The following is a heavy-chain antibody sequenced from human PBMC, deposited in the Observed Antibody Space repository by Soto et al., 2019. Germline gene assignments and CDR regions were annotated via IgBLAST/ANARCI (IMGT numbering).Heavy chain of an antibody. V-gene: IGHV3-11*06. CDR2: ISSSSSYT. CDR1: GFTFSDYY. Sequence: PGGSLRLSCAASGFTFSDYYMSWIRQAPGKGLEWVSYISSSSSYTNYADSVKGRFTISRDNAKNSLYLKMNSLRAEDTAVYYCAREDSYYYDSSGYYHTRGSYYGTDVWGQGTTVTVSS. CDR3: AREDSYYYDSSGYYHTRGSYYGTDV. J-gene: IGHJ6*02. D-gene: IGHD3-22*01.